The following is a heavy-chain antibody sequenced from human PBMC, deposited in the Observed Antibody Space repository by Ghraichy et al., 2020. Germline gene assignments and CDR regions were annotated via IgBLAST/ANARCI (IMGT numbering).Heavy chain of an antibody. J-gene: IGHJ4*02. Sequence: ASVKVSCKASGYTFTSYGISWVRQAPGQGLEWMGWISTSNGNTNYVQKLQGRVSITTDTSTSTAQMELRSLRSDDTAVYYCARDRPYSSEVDYWGQGTLVTVSS. D-gene: IGHD6-25*01. CDR2: ISTSNGNT. CDR1: GYTFTSYG. CDR3: ARDRPYSSEVDY. V-gene: IGHV1-18*01.